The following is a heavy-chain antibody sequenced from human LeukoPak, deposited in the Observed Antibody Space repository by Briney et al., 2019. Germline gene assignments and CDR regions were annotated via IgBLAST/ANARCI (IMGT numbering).Heavy chain of an antibody. CDR2: ISGSGGIT. V-gene: IGHV3-23*01. J-gene: IGHJ6*02. Sequence: GGSLRLSCAASGFTFSSYAMSWVRQAPGKGLEWVSAISGSGGITYYADSVKGRFTISRDNSKNTLYLQMNSLRAEDTAVYYCAKGNTMIVVVITTPPVMDVWGQGTTVTVSS. D-gene: IGHD3-22*01. CDR1: GFTFSSYA. CDR3: AKGNTMIVVVITTPPVMDV.